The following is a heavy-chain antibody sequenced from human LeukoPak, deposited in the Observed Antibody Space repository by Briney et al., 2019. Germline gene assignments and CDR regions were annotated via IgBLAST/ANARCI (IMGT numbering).Heavy chain of an antibody. CDR3: ARDQKTTVHAFDI. D-gene: IGHD4-17*01. J-gene: IGHJ3*02. Sequence: SETLSLTCTVSGGSISSSSYYWGWIRQPPGKGLEWIGSIYYSGSTYYNPSLKSRVTISVDKSKNQFSLKLSSVTAADTAVYYCARDQKTTVHAFDIWGQGTMVTVSS. CDR1: GGSISSSSYY. CDR2: IYYSGST. V-gene: IGHV4-39*07.